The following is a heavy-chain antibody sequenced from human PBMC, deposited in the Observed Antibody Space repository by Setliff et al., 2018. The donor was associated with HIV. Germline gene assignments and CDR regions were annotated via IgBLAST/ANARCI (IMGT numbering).Heavy chain of an antibody. J-gene: IGHJ4*02. Sequence: ASVKVSCKASGYFFNHYGIAWVRQAPGQGLEWMGWISPKYGGTNYAQNFQGRVTMTRDTSISTAYMELSSLGSDDTAVYFCARDTSSSYWGQGTPVTVSS. D-gene: IGHD2-2*01. V-gene: IGHV1-2*02. CDR2: ISPKYGGT. CDR3: ARDTSSSY. CDR1: GYFFNHYG.